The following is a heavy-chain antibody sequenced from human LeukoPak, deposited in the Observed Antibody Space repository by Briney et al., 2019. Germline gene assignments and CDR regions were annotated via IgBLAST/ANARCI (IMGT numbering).Heavy chain of an antibody. CDR3: ARASLAGMVRGVIRPHYYYYYMDV. J-gene: IGHJ6*03. D-gene: IGHD3-10*01. CDR2: ISAYNGNT. Sequence: GASVKVSCKASGYTFTSYGISWVRQAPGQGLERMGWISAYNGNTNYAQKLQGRVTMTTDTSTSTAYMELRSLRSDDTAVYYCARASLAGMVRGVIRPHYYYYYMDVWGKGTTVTISS. V-gene: IGHV1-18*01. CDR1: GYTFTSYG.